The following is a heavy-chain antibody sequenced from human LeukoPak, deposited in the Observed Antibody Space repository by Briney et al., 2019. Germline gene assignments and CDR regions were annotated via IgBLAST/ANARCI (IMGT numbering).Heavy chain of an antibody. D-gene: IGHD6-19*01. CDR2: IRYDGSNK. J-gene: IGHJ4*02. V-gene: IGHV3-30*02. CDR1: GFTFSSYG. CDR3: ARERGYSSGWVDY. Sequence: GGSLRLSCAAAGFTFSSYGMHWVRQAPGKGLEWVAFIRYDGSNKYYADSVKGRFTISRDNSKNTLYLQMGSLRAEDMAVYYCARERGYSSGWVDYWGQGTLVTVSS.